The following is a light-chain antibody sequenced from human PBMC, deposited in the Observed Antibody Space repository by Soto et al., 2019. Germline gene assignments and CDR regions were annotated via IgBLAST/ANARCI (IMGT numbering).Light chain of an antibody. J-gene: IGLJ3*02. V-gene: IGLV2-23*01. CDR3: YSYAGSSTSWV. CDR2: EDT. CDR1: SSDVGSYNV. Sequence: QSALTQPASVSGSPGQSIAISCTGTSSDVGSYNVVSWYQQRPGKAPKLMIYEDTKRPSGVSDRFSGSKSGNTASLTISGLQAEDEADYYCYSYAGSSTSWVFGGGTKLTVL.